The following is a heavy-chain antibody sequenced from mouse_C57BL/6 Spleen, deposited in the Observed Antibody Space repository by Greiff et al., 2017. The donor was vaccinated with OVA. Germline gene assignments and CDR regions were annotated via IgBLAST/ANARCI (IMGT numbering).Heavy chain of an antibody. Sequence: VQLQQPGAELVMPGASVKLSCKASGYTFTSYWMHWVKQRPGPGLEWIGEIDPSASYPNYNQKFKGKSTLTVDNSSSTAYMQLSSLTSEDSAVYYCARYEGRYFDVWGTGTTVTVSS. J-gene: IGHJ1*03. V-gene: IGHV1-69*01. CDR2: IDPSASYP. CDR1: GYTFTSYW. CDR3: ARYEGRYFDV. D-gene: IGHD2-12*01.